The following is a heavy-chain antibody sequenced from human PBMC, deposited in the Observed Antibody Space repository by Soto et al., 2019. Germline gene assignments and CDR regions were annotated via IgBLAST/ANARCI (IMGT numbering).Heavy chain of an antibody. CDR1: GSTFSSHA. D-gene: IGHD2-2*03. J-gene: IGHJ6*02. Sequence: GPSVKVSCKASGSTFSSHAISWVRQAPGRGLEWMGGIIPIFGTTNYAQNFRARVAITADESTSTAYMELSSLTSEDTAVYYCGSVGYCSSTNCLFYYYHYGMDVWGQGTTVTVSS. CDR3: GSVGYCSSTNCLFYYYHYGMDV. V-gene: IGHV1-69*13. CDR2: IIPIFGTT.